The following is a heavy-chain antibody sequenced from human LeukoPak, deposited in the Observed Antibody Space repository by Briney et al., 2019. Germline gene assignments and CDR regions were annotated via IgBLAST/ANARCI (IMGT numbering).Heavy chain of an antibody. CDR1: GYTFTGYY. CDR2: INPYMVGT. D-gene: IGHD3-10*01. CDR3: AREDYCGSGCYYP. V-gene: IGHV1-2*07. J-gene: IGHJ5*02. Sequence: ASVKVSCKASGYTFTGYYMHWVRQAPGQGLEWMGWINPYMVGTIYAPKFQGRVTMTRDPSTSTAYSELSRLRSDDTAVYYCAREDYCGSGCYYPWGQGTLVAVS.